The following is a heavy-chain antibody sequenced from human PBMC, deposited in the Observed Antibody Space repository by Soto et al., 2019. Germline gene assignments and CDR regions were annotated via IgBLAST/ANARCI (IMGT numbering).Heavy chain of an antibody. CDR1: GGSFSGYY. J-gene: IGHJ2*01. CDR3: ARGTKYSSGWQNWYFDL. CDR2: INHSGST. Sequence: QVQLQQWGAGLLKPSETLSLTCAVYGGSFSGYYWSWIRKPPGKGLEWIGEINHSGSTNYNPSLKSRVTISVDTSKNQFSLTLSSVTAADTAVSYWARGTKYSSGWQNWYFDLWGRGTLVTVSS. D-gene: IGHD6-19*01. V-gene: IGHV4-34*01.